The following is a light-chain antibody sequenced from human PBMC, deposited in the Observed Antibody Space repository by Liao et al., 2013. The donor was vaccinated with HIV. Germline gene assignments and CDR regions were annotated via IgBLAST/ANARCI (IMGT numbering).Light chain of an antibody. J-gene: IGLJ2*01. CDR1: NIGRNS. Sequence: SYELTQSPSVSVAPGKTATITCVGNNIGRNSVHWYLQKSGQAPLLVIYSDTDRPSGIPERFSGSNSGNTATLTISGTQAMDEADYYCQAWDSSTVVFGGGTKLTVL. CDR2: SDT. V-gene: IGLV3-21*01. CDR3: QAWDSSTVV.